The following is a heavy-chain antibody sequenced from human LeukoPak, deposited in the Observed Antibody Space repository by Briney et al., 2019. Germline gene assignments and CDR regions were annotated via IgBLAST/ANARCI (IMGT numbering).Heavy chain of an antibody. CDR1: GGSISSSSYY. V-gene: IGHV4-61*02. J-gene: IGHJ5*02. D-gene: IGHD4-17*01. CDR2: IYTSGST. CDR3: ARDRFATVNNWFDP. Sequence: SETLSLTCTVSGGSISSSSYYWSWIRQPAGKGLEWIGRIYTSGSTNYNPSLKSRVTMSVDTSKNQFSLKLSSVTAADTAVYYCARDRFATVNNWFDPWGQGTLVTVSS.